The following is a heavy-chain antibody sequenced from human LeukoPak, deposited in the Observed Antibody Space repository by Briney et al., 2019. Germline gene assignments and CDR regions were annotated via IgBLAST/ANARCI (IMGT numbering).Heavy chain of an antibody. V-gene: IGHV1-46*01. CDR3: ARANWKVGWYNWFDP. J-gene: IGHJ5*02. Sequence: GASVKVSCKASGYTFTSYYMHWVRQAPGQGLEWMGIINPSGGSTSYAQKFQGRVTMTRDTSTSTVYMELSSLRSEDTAVYYCARANWKVGWYNWFDPWGQGTLVTVSS. D-gene: IGHD1-20*01. CDR1: GYTFTSYY. CDR2: INPSGGST.